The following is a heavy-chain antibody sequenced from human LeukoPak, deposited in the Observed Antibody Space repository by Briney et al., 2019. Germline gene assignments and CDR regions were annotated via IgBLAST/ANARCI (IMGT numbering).Heavy chain of an antibody. V-gene: IGHV5-51*01. CDR2: IYPGDSDT. D-gene: IGHD1-26*01. Sequence: GESLKISCKGSGYSFTTYWIAWVRQMPGKGLEWMGVIYPGDSDTRCSPSFQGQVTISADKSIRTAYLQWNSLRASDTAMYCCARLRIVGAFDAFDIWGQGTMVTVSS. CDR1: GYSFTTYW. J-gene: IGHJ3*02. CDR3: ARLRIVGAFDAFDI.